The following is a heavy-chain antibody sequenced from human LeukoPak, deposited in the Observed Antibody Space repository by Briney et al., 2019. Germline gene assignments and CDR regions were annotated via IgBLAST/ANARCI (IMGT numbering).Heavy chain of an antibody. D-gene: IGHD2-21*02. V-gene: IGHV3-53*01. CDR2: VYTGGIT. J-gene: IGHJ4*02. CDR3: ARGYGYCGGVCYDC. Sequence: GGSLRLSCAASGFTVSSSYMSWVRQAPGKGLEWVSVVYTGGITYYADSVKGRFTISRDNSKNTLYLQMNSLRAEDTAVYYCARGYGYCGGVCYDCWGQGTLVTVSS. CDR1: GFTVSSSY.